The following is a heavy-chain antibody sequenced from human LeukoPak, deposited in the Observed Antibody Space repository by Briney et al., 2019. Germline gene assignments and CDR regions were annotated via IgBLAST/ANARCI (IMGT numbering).Heavy chain of an antibody. CDR1: GFTFSSYS. V-gene: IGHV3-21*01. CDR3: ARVAARLFDYYYYYMDV. J-gene: IGHJ6*03. Sequence: PGGSLRLSCAASGFTFSSYSMNWVRQAPGKGLEWVSSISSSSSYIYYADSVKGRFTISRDNAKNSLYMQMNSLRAEDTAVYYCARVAARLFDYYYYYMDVWGKGTTVTVSS. CDR2: ISSSSSYI. D-gene: IGHD6-6*01.